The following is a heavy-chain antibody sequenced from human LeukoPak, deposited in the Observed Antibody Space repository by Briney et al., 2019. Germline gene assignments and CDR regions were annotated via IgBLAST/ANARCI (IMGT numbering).Heavy chain of an antibody. J-gene: IGHJ6*03. Sequence: SETLSLTCSVSGGSISSSSYYWGWIRQPPGKGLEWIGSIYYSGSTYYNPSLKSRVTISVDTSKNQFSLKLSSVTAADTAAYYCARLVDYYYNYMDVWGKGTTVTISS. CDR1: GGSISSSSYY. CDR2: IYYSGST. V-gene: IGHV4-39*01. CDR3: ARLVDYYYNYMDV.